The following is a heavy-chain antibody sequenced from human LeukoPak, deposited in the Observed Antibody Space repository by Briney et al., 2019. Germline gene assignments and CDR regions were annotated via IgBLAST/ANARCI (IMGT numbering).Heavy chain of an antibody. Sequence: GGSLRLSCVASGFTLGSYSMNWVRQAPGKGLEWVSSISSSSSYIYYADSVKGRFTISRDNAKNSLYLQMNSLRAEDTAVYYCARDGSSVFDYWGQGTLVTVSS. V-gene: IGHV3-21*01. D-gene: IGHD6-6*01. CDR1: GFTLGSYS. CDR3: ARDGSSVFDY. J-gene: IGHJ4*02. CDR2: ISSSSSYI.